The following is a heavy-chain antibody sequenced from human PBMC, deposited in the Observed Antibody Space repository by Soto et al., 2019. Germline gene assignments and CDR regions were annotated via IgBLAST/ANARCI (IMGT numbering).Heavy chain of an antibody. CDR2: ISSSSSYI. J-gene: IGHJ5*02. V-gene: IGHV3-21*01. Sequence: EVQLVESGGGLVKPGGSLRLSCAASGFTFSSYSMNWVRQAPGKGLEWVSSISSSSSYIYYADSVKGRFTISRDNAKNSLYLQMNSLRAEDTAVYYCARAMVRGVIRWFDPWGQGTLVTVSS. D-gene: IGHD3-10*01. CDR3: ARAMVRGVIRWFDP. CDR1: GFTFSSYS.